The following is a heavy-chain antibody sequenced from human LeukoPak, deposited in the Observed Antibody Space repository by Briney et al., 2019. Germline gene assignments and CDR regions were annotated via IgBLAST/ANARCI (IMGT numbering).Heavy chain of an antibody. V-gene: IGHV3-30*02. CDR3: AKDKPEWYNWKNWFDP. J-gene: IGHJ5*02. CDR1: GFTFSSYG. Sequence: GGSLRLSCAASGFTFSSYGMHWVRQAPGKGLEWVAFIRYDGSNKYCVDSVKGRFTISRDNSKNTLYLQMNSLRAEDTAVYYCAKDKPEWYNWKNWFDPWGQGTLVTVSS. D-gene: IGHD1-20*01. CDR2: IRYDGSNK.